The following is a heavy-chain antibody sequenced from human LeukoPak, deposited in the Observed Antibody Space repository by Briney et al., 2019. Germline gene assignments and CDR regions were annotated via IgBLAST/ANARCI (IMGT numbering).Heavy chain of an antibody. D-gene: IGHD3-3*01. V-gene: IGHV3-23*01. CDR2: ISGSGGST. CDR1: GFTFSSYA. Sequence: GGSLRLSCAASGFTFSSYAMSWVRQAPGKGLEWVSTISGSGGSTYYADSVKGRFTISRDNAKNTLYLQMNSLRAEDTAVYYCARASIFGVVSDLDVWGQGTTATVSS. J-gene: IGHJ6*02. CDR3: ARASIFGVVSDLDV.